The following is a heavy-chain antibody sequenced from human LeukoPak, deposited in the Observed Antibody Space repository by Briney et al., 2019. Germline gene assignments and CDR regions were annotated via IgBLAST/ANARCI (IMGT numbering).Heavy chain of an antibody. CDR2: TNHSGST. Sequence: SETLSLTCAVYGWSFSAYYWSWIRDPPGKGLEWIGETNHSGSTNYNPSLKMRVTISLDTSKTQFSLKLSSVTAADTAVYYCARGGYCGGDCYENDAFDIWGQGTMVTVSS. V-gene: IGHV4-34*01. CDR1: GWSFSAYY. J-gene: IGHJ3*02. CDR3: ARGGYCGGDCYENDAFDI. D-gene: IGHD2-21*02.